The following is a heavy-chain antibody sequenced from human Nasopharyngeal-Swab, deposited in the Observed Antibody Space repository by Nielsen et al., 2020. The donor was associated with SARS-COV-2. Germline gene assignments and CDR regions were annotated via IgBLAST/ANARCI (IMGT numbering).Heavy chain of an antibody. Sequence: GSLRLSCTVSGGSVSDYYWSWIRQPPGKGLEWLGYISYSGTTNYNPSLKSRVTISVDTSKNQFSLNLRSVTAADTAMYYCARVLSSSGFTFDYWGRGILVTVSS. CDR1: GGSVSDYY. D-gene: IGHD5-18*01. CDR3: ARVLSSSGFTFDY. J-gene: IGHJ4*02. CDR2: ISYSGTT. V-gene: IGHV4-59*02.